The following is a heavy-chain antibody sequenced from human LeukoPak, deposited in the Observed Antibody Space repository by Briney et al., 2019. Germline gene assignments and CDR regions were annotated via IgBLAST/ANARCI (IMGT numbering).Heavy chain of an antibody. CDR2: ISYDGSNK. J-gene: IGHJ4*02. Sequence: GRSLRLSCAASGFTLSSYAMHWVRQAPGKGLEWVAVISYDGSNKYYADSVKGRFTISRDNSKNTLYLQMNSLRAEDTAVYYCARDHTPNYYDSSGLDYWGQGTLVTVSS. V-gene: IGHV3-30*04. D-gene: IGHD3-22*01. CDR3: ARDHTPNYYDSSGLDY. CDR1: GFTLSSYA.